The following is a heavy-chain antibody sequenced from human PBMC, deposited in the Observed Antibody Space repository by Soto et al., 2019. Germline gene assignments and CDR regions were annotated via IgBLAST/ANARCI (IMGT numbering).Heavy chain of an antibody. CDR2: ISSSSSYI. V-gene: IGHV3-21*01. J-gene: IGHJ5*02. D-gene: IGHD3-10*01. Sequence: EVQLVESGGGLVKPGGSLRLSCAASGFTFSSYSMNWVRQAPGKGLEWVSSISSSSSYIYYADSVKGRFTISRDNAKNSLYLQMNSLRAEDTAVYYCARDLLWFGELPVDPWGQGTLVTVS. CDR1: GFTFSSYS. CDR3: ARDLLWFGELPVDP.